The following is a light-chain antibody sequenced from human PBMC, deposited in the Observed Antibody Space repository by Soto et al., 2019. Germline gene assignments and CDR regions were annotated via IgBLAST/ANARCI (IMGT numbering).Light chain of an antibody. CDR1: QSVSSDY. CDR2: GAS. CDR3: QEYGSSPWT. J-gene: IGKJ1*01. V-gene: IGKV3-20*01. Sequence: EIVLTQSPGTLSLTPGERATLSCRASQSVSSDYLAWYQRKPGQAPRLLIYGASSRATGIPDRFSGSGSGADFTLTISRLEPEDFAVYYCQEYGSSPWTFGQGTKVDI.